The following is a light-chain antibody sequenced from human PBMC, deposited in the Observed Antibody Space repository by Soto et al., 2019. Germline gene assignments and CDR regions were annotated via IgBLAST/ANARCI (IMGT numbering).Light chain of an antibody. V-gene: IGKV3-11*01. Sequence: EIVLTQSPATLSLSPGERATLSCRASQSVGSSLACYQQKPGQAPRLLIYDASNRATGIPARFSGSGSGTDFTLTISSLEPEDFAVYYCQQRSNWPLTFGGGTKVEIK. CDR3: QQRSNWPLT. CDR1: QSVGSS. CDR2: DAS. J-gene: IGKJ4*01.